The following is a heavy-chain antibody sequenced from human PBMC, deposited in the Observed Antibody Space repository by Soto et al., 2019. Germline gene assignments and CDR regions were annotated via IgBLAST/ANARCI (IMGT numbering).Heavy chain of an antibody. J-gene: IGHJ4*02. Sequence: EVQLVESGGGLVKPGGSRRLSCAASGFTFSSYSINWVRQPPGKGLEWVSSISSSSSYIYYADSVKGRFTISRDNAKNSLYLQMNSLRAEDTAVYYCARDHCSSTSCYGSWGQGTLVTVSS. V-gene: IGHV3-21*01. CDR2: ISSSSSYI. CDR1: GFTFSSYS. D-gene: IGHD2-2*01. CDR3: ARDHCSSTSCYGS.